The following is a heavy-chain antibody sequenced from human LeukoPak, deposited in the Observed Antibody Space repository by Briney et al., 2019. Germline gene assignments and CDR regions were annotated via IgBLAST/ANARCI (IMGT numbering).Heavy chain of an antibody. V-gene: IGHV4-39*07. J-gene: IGHJ3*02. Sequence: TSETLSLTCTVSGGSIKTTSYYWGWIRQTPGKGLEWIGNIYYSGSTFYNPSLKSRVTISIDTSKNQFSPKLSSVTAADTAVYYCARYSSSWLNAFDIWGQGTMVTVSS. CDR1: GGSIKTTSYY. CDR2: IYYSGST. D-gene: IGHD6-13*01. CDR3: ARYSSSWLNAFDI.